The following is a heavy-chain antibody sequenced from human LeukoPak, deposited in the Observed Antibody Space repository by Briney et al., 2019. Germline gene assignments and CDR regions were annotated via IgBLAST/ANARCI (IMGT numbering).Heavy chain of an antibody. D-gene: IGHD6-13*01. J-gene: IGHJ6*02. CDR1: GFTFSSYA. V-gene: IGHV3-23*01. Sequence: GGSLRLSCAASGFTFSSYAMSWVRQAPGKGLEWVSAISGSGGSTYYADSVKGRFTISRDNSKNTLYLQMNSLRAEDTAVYYCAVDWGRRQQLASYYYYGMDVWGQGTTVTVSS. CDR3: AVDWGRRQQLASYYYYGMDV. CDR2: ISGSGGST.